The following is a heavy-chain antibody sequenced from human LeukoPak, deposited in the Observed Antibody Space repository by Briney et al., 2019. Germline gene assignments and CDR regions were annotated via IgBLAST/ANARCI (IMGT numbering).Heavy chain of an antibody. CDR3: ASSGRDLYQLPPTY. V-gene: IGHV3-7*01. CDR2: IKPDGSDKDK. Sequence: GGSLRLSCAASGFTFKTSCMSWVRQAPGKGLEWVANIKPDGSDKDKHYVKSVMGRFTISRGNAKNSLFLQMNSLRVEDTAVYYCASSGRDLYQLPPTYWGQGTLATVSS. CDR1: GFTFKTSC. D-gene: IGHD2-2*01. J-gene: IGHJ4*02.